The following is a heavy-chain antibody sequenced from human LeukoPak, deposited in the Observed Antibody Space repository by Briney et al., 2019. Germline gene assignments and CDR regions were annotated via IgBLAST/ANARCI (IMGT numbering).Heavy chain of an antibody. J-gene: IGHJ4*02. CDR3: ARGNDSSGYYFDY. CDR1: GGSFCGYY. Sequence: SETPSLTCAVYGGSFCGYYWSWIRQPPRKGREWIGEIDHSGSTNYNPSLKSRVTISVETSKEQVSLKLSSVTAADTAVYYCARGNDSSGYYFDYWGQGTLVTVSS. D-gene: IGHD3-22*01. V-gene: IGHV4-34*01. CDR2: IDHSGST.